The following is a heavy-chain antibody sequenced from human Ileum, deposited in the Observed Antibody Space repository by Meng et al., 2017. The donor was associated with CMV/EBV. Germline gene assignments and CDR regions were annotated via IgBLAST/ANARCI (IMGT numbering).Heavy chain of an antibody. D-gene: IGHD1-14*01. V-gene: IGHV4-61*02. Sequence: QRRLPEAGPGLVKTSETLSLTCTVSGDSITRGSHYWSWSRQPAGKGLEWIGRISTSGITIYNPSLSSRVTLSLDTSKNHFSMQLSSVTAADTAVYYCARLVNRSLFDYWGQGTLVTVSS. CDR3: ARLVNRSLFDY. CDR2: ISTSGIT. J-gene: IGHJ4*02. CDR1: GDSITRGSHY.